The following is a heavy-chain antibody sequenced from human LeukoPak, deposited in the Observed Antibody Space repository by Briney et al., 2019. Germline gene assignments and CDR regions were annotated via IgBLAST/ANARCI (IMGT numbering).Heavy chain of an antibody. V-gene: IGHV4-39*07. CDR1: GGSISSSSYY. D-gene: IGHD1-26*01. CDR2: IYYSGST. J-gene: IGHJ4*02. Sequence: SETLSLTCTVSGGSISSSSYYWGWIRQPPGKGLEWIGSIYYSGSTYYNPSLKSRVTISVDTSKNQFSLKLSSVTAADTAVYYCASLIYGSYDYWGQGTLVTVSS. CDR3: ASLIYGSYDY.